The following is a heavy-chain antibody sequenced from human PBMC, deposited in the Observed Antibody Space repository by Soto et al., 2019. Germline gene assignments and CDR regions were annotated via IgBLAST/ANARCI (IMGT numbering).Heavy chain of an antibody. D-gene: IGHD3-3*01. CDR3: ARPYVHVLRFLEWFSGEGSLFDAFDI. V-gene: IGHV4-39*01. Sequence: QLQLQESGPGLVKPSETLSLTCTVSGGSISSSSYYWGWIRQPPGKGLEWIGSIYYSGSTYYNPSLKSRVTISVDTSKNQFSLKLSSVTAADTAVYYCARPYVHVLRFLEWFSGEGSLFDAFDIWGQGTMVTVSS. J-gene: IGHJ3*02. CDR1: GGSISSSSYY. CDR2: IYYSGST.